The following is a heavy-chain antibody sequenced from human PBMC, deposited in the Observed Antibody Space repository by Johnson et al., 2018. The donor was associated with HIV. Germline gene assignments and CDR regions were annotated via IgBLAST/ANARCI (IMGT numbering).Heavy chain of an antibody. CDR3: ARAQLLADDVFNM. CDR1: GLAFSTYW. Sequence: VQLVESGGGLVQPGGSLRLSCAASGLAFSTYWMHWVRQAPGQGLVWVSRISSDGSSTSYADSVKGRFTISRDNAKNTLYLQMNSLRAEDTAVYYCARAQLLADDVFNMWGQGTMVTVSS. D-gene: IGHD5-24*01. CDR2: ISSDGSST. J-gene: IGHJ3*02. V-gene: IGHV3-74*01.